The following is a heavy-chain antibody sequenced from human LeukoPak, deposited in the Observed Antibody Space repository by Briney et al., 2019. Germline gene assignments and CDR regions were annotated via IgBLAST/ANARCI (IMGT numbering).Heavy chain of an antibody. Sequence: SGTLSLTCAVSGGSISSSNWWSWVRQPPGKGLEWIGEIYHSGSTNYNPSLKSRVTISLDTSKNQFSLKLRSVTAADTAVYYCARHYGSGSYYAYWGQGTLVTVSS. D-gene: IGHD3-10*01. J-gene: IGHJ4*02. CDR3: ARHYGSGSYYAY. CDR1: GGSISSSNW. V-gene: IGHV4-4*02. CDR2: IYHSGST.